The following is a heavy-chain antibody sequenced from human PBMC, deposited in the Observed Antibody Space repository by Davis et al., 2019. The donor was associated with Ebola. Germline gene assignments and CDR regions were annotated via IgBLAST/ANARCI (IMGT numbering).Heavy chain of an antibody. D-gene: IGHD3-22*01. Sequence: MPGGSLRLSCAVSGGSISSSNWWSWVRQPPGKGLEWMGEIYHSGSTNYNPSLKSRVTISVDKSKNQFSLKLSSVTAADTAVYYCARSYYDIRVYFDYWGQGTLVTVSS. CDR3: ARSYYDIRVYFDY. CDR2: IYHSGST. CDR1: GGSISSSNW. J-gene: IGHJ4*02. V-gene: IGHV4-4*02.